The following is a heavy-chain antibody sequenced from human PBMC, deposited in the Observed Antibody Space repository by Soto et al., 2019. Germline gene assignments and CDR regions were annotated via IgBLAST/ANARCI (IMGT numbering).Heavy chain of an antibody. CDR2: MNPNSGNT. J-gene: IGHJ6*02. CDR3: ARPRDTAMVTLVGPDYYYGMDV. V-gene: IGHV1-8*01. CDR1: GYTFTSYD. D-gene: IGHD5-18*01. Sequence: GASVTVSCKASGYTFTSYDINWVRQATGQGLEWMGWMNPNSGNTGYAQKFQGRVTMTRNTSISTAYMELSSLRSEDTAVYYCARPRDTAMVTLVGPDYYYGMDVWGQGTTVTVSS.